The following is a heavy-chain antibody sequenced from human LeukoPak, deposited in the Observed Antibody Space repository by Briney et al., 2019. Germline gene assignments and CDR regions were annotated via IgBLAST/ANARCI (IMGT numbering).Heavy chain of an antibody. CDR1: GYSFTSYW. CDR2: IHPADSDT. D-gene: IGHD4-17*01. J-gene: IGHJ4*02. V-gene: IGHV5-51*01. Sequence: GESLKISCNGSGYSFTSYWVGWVRQMPGKGLEWMGIIHPADSDTRFSPSFLGQVTISADKSINTAYLQWSRLKASDTAIYYCARMDDYGDYGIYWGQGTLVTVSS. CDR3: ARMDDYGDYGIY.